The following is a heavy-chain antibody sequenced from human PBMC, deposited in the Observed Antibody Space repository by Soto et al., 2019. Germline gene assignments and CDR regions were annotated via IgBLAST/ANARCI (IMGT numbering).Heavy chain of an antibody. D-gene: IGHD3-9*01. Sequence: AVKVSCKASGYTLTSYAMHWVRPAKDQILEWMGWINAGNGNTKYSQKFQGRVTITRDTSASTAYMELSSLRSEDTAVYYCARIRRHYDILTGYYTLDYYYGMDVWGQGTTVTVSS. J-gene: IGHJ6*02. CDR2: INAGNGNT. CDR1: GYTLTSYA. V-gene: IGHV1-3*01. CDR3: ARIRRHYDILTGYYTLDYYYGMDV.